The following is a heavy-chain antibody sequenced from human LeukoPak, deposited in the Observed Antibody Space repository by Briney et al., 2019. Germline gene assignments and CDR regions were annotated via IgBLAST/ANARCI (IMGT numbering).Heavy chain of an antibody. CDR3: ARNPGGYYYMDV. J-gene: IGHJ6*03. D-gene: IGHD3-10*01. CDR1: GFTFSSYR. Sequence: GGALRLSFAASGFTFSSYRMTWVRQAPGKGLEWVSSISSSSSYIYYADSVKGRFTSSRDNAKNSLYLQMNSLRAEDTAVYYCARNPGGYYYMDVWGKGTTVTVSS. CDR2: ISSSSSYI. V-gene: IGHV3-21*01.